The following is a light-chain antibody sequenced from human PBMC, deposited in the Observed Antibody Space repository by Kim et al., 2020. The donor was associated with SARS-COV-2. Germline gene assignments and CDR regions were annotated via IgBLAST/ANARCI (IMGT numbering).Light chain of an antibody. Sequence: GQPVTISCTGTGSDVGGYNDDSWYQQHPGKAPKLMIYDVSKRPSGVPDRFSGSKSGNTASLTISGLQAEDEADYYCCSYAGSYAWVFGGGTQLTVL. V-gene: IGLV2-11*01. CDR2: DVS. CDR1: GSDVGGYND. J-gene: IGLJ3*02. CDR3: CSYAGSYAWV.